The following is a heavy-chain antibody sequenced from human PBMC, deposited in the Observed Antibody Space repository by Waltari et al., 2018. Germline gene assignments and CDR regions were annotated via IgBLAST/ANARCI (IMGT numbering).Heavy chain of an antibody. CDR3: ARHTSQWLPNGGDIDY. D-gene: IGHD6-19*01. CDR1: GGSISSSSYY. V-gene: IGHV4-39*01. J-gene: IGHJ4*02. Sequence: QLQLQESGPGLVKPSETLSLTCTVSGGSISSSSYYWGWIRQPPGKGLEWIGSIYYSGSTYYNPSLKSRVTISVDTSKNQFSLKLSSVTAADTAVYYCARHTSQWLPNGGDIDYWGQGTLVTVSS. CDR2: IYYSGST.